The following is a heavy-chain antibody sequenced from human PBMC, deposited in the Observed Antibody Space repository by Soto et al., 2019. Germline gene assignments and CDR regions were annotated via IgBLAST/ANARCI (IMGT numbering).Heavy chain of an antibody. CDR1: GYTFTSYA. CDR2: INAGNGNT. Sequence: QVQLVQSGAEVKKPGASVKVSCKASGYTFTSYAMHWVRQAPGQRLEWMGWINAGNGNTKCSQKFQGRVTITRDTSASTAYMELSSLRSEDTAVYYCARAWGSGPGDYWGQGTLVTVSS. CDR3: ARAWGSGPGDY. D-gene: IGHD2-15*01. J-gene: IGHJ4*02. V-gene: IGHV1-3*01.